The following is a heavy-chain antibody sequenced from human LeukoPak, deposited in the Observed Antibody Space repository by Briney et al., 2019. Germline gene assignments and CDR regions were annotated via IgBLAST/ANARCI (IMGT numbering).Heavy chain of an antibody. CDR3: AKDLHYGSADY. V-gene: IGHV3-72*01. CDR2: TRNKANSYTT. Sequence: GGSLRLSCAASGFTFSDYWMHWVRHAPGKGLEWVGRTRNKANSYTTEYAASVKGRFTISRDDSKNSLYLQMNSLKTEDTAVYYCAKDLHYGSADYWGQGTLVTVSS. CDR1: GFTFSDYW. J-gene: IGHJ4*02. D-gene: IGHD3-10*01.